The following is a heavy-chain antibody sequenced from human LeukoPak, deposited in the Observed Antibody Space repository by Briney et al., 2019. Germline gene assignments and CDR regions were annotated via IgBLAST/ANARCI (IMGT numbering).Heavy chain of an antibody. J-gene: IGHJ4*02. CDR1: GGSISSYY. CDR2: IYYSGST. D-gene: IGHD3-9*01. CDR3: ASRKLRYFDWSSEPYRLDY. Sequence: PSETLSLTCTVSGGSISSYYWSWIRQPPGKGLEWIGYIYYSGSTNYNPSLKSRVTISVDTSKNQFSLKLSSVTAADTAVYYCASRKLRYFDWSSEPYRLDYWGQGTLVTVSS. V-gene: IGHV4-59*01.